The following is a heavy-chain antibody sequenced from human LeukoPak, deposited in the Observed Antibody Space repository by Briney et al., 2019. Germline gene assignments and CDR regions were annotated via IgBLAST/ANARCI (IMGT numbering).Heavy chain of an antibody. Sequence: PGGSLRLSCAASGFTFSSYAMSWVRQAPGKGLEWVSAISGSGGSTYYADSVKGRFTISRDNSKNTLYLQMNSLRAEDTAVYYRAKPRRPVTHYYSGMDVWRQATKPTVRS. CDR3: AKPRRPVTHYYSGMDV. J-gene: IGHJ6*01. CDR2: ISGSGGST. CDR1: GFTFSSYA. V-gene: IGHV3-23*01. D-gene: IGHD4-17*01.